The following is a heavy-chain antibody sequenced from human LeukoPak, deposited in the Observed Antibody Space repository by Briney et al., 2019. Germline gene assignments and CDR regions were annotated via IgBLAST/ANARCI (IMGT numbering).Heavy chain of an antibody. CDR2: IYHSGST. CDR1: GYSISSGYY. J-gene: IGHJ4*02. Sequence: PSETLSLTCTVSGYSISSGYYWGWIRQPPGKGLEWIGSIYHSGSTYYNPSLKSRVTISVDTSKNQFSLKLSSVTAADTAVYYCARRQEQLAYDYWGQGTLVTVSS. CDR3: ARRQEQLAYDY. V-gene: IGHV4-38-2*02. D-gene: IGHD6-13*01.